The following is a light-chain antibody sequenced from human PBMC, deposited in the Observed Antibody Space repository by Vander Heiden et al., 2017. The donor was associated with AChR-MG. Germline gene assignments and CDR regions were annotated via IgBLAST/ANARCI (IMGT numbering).Light chain of an antibody. CDR2: EVS. V-gene: IGKV2D-29*02. J-gene: IGKJ4*01. Sequence: VMTQTPLSLSVTPGQPASISCKSSQSRLDSDGKSQLYWYVQKSGQSPQLLIYEVSNRFSGVAHRFSGSGSGTDFTLEISRVEAEDVGVYYCMQSIRFPLTFGGGTKVDLK. CDR1: QSRLDSDGKSQ. CDR3: MQSIRFPLT.